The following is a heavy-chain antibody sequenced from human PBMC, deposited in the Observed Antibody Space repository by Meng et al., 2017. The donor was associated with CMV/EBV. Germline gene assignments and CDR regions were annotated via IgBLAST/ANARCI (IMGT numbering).Heavy chain of an antibody. CDR1: AFTYINYW. V-gene: IGHV3-7*01. CDR3: ASHGGY. D-gene: IGHD3-16*01. Sequence: GESLKISCAGSAFTYINYWMMWVRQAPGKGLEWVANINQDGSDKYYVDSVKGRFTISRDNAEKSLYLQMSSLRAEDTAVYYCASHGGYWGQGTLVTVSS. CDR2: INQDGSDK. J-gene: IGHJ4*02.